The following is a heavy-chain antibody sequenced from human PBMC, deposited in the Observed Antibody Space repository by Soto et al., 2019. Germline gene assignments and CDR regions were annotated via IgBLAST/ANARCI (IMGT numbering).Heavy chain of an antibody. V-gene: IGHV1-3*01. D-gene: IGHD3-22*01. CDR2: INAGNGNT. Sequence: ASVKVSCKASGYDVTRYYIHWVRQAPGQRLEWTGWINAGNGNTKYSEKFQGRVTITRDTSASTAYLELSSLRSEDTAVYYCARDPNDSSAYYHHYYYGMDVWGQGTTVTVSS. J-gene: IGHJ6*02. CDR1: GYDVTRYY. CDR3: ARDPNDSSAYYHHYYYGMDV.